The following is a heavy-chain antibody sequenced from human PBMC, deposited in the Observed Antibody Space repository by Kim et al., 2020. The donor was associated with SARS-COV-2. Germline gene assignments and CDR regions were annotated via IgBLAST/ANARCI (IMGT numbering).Heavy chain of an antibody. Sequence: GGSLRLSCAASGFVFSDYYMTWIRQAPGKGLEWVSYISSGSTYTNNADSVKGRFTISRDNAKNSLYLRMNSLRAEDTAVYYCARTPFSSSWYFDYWGQGTLVTVSS. CDR2: ISSGSTYT. CDR3: ARTPFSSSWYFDY. CDR1: GFVFSDYY. V-gene: IGHV3-11*03. D-gene: IGHD6-13*01. J-gene: IGHJ4*02.